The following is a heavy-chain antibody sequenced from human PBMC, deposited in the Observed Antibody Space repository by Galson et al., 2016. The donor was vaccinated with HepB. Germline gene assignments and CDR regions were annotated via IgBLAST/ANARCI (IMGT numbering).Heavy chain of an antibody. CDR3: AKDYVGGSYLLTQFDY. J-gene: IGHJ4*02. CDR1: GFTFSNYA. Sequence: SLRLSCAASGFTFSNYAMTWVRQAPGKGLEWVSGLSGSGAHTYYADSVKGRFTISRDNSKNTLYLQMNSLRVEDTAVYYCAKDYVGGSYLLTQFDYWGQGTLVTVSS. D-gene: IGHD3-16*02. V-gene: IGHV3-23*01. CDR2: LSGSGAHT.